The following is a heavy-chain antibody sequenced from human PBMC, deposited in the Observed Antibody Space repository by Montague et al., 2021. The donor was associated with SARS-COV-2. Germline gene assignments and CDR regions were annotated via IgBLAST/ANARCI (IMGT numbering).Heavy chain of an antibody. Sequence: SETLSLTCVVSGDSISNDNWWTWVRLPPGKRLEWVCEIYHTGSTKYKPSLKSRVSISVDKSLNQFSLRLTSVTAADTAIYYCARKGGGRADLDYWGQGTLVTVSS. CDR2: IYHTGST. CDR1: GDSISNDNW. CDR3: ARKGGGRADLDY. J-gene: IGHJ4*02. V-gene: IGHV4-4*02. D-gene: IGHD1-26*01.